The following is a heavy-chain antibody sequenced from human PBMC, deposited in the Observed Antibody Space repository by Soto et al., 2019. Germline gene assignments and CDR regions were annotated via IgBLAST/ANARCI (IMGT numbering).Heavy chain of an antibody. V-gene: IGHV1-69*01. J-gene: IGHJ4*02. CDR2: IIPIFGPA. CDR1: GGSFSTYA. Sequence: QVKLVQSGAEVKKPGSSVKVSCKASGGSFSTYAISWVRQAPGQGLEWMGGIIPIFGPANYAQKFHGRVTITADESTSTAYMELSSLRSEDTAVFYCAREGVPAAILGLFFDYWGQGTLVTVSS. CDR3: AREGVPAAILGLFFDY. D-gene: IGHD2-2*02.